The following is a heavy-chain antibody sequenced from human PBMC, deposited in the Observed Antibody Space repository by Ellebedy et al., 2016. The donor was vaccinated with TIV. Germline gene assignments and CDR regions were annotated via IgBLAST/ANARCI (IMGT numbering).Heavy chain of an antibody. V-gene: IGHV3-49*03. CDR3: TRVTDTAMVFLYYYYGMDV. Sequence: GESLKISCTASGFTFGDYAMSWFRQAPGKGLEWVGFIRSKAYGGTTEYAASVKGRFTISRDDSKSIAYLQMNSLKTEDTAVYYCTRVTDTAMVFLYYYYGMDVWGQGTTVTVSS. CDR1: GFTFGDYA. CDR2: IRSKAYGGTT. J-gene: IGHJ6*02. D-gene: IGHD5-18*01.